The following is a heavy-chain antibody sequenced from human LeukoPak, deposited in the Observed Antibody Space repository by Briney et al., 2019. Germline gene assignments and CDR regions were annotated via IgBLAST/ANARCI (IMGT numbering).Heavy chain of an antibody. V-gene: IGHV4-34*01. D-gene: IGHD2-2*01. Sequence: SETLSLTCAVYGGSFSGYYWSWIRQPPGKGLEWIGEINHSGSTNYNPSLKSRVTISVDTSKDQFSLKLSSVAAADTAVYYCARRKRSGCSSTSCLLNWFDPWGQGTLVTVSS. CDR3: ARRKRSGCSSTSCLLNWFDP. CDR1: GGSFSGYY. J-gene: IGHJ5*02. CDR2: INHSGST.